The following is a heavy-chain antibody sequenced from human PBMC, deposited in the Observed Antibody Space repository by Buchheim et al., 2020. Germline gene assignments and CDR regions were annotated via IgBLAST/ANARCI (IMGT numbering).Heavy chain of an antibody. D-gene: IGHD2-2*01. CDR2: INHSGST. V-gene: IGHV4-34*01. CDR1: GGSFSGYY. CDR3: ARYYCSSTSCYFVSSVDWFDP. J-gene: IGHJ5*02. Sequence: QVQLQQWGAGLLKPSETLSLTCAVYGGSFSGYYWSWIRQPPGKGLEWIGEINHSGSTNYNPSLKSRVTISVDTSKNQFSLKLSSVTTADTAVYYCARYYCSSTSCYFVSSVDWFDPWGQGTL.